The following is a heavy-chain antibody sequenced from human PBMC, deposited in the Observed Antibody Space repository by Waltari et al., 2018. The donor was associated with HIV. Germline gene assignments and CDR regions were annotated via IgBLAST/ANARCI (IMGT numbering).Heavy chain of an antibody. CDR2: VSSDGNST. CDR1: GFTFSSSW. Sequence: EVKLVESGGRLVQPRGSLRLSCVASGFTFSSSWMPWVRQAPGKGLVWISRVSSDGNSTVYADSVKGRFIISRDNAKNTLFLQMNSLRVEDTAVYFCARSLYYDFWSAYPPDYWGQGTRVTVSS. J-gene: IGHJ4*02. V-gene: IGHV3-74*03. D-gene: IGHD3-3*01. CDR3: ARSLYYDFWSAYPPDY.